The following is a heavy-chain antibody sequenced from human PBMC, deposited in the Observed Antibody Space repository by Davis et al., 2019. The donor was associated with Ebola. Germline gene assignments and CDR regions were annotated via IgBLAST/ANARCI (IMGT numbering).Heavy chain of an antibody. CDR2: IYYSGST. Sequence: MPSETLSLTCTVSGGPVSSGSYYWSWIRQPPGKGLEWIGYIYYSGSTNYNPSLKSRVTISVDTSKNQFSLKLSSVTAADTAVYYCARGSLWFGELAAYYFDYWGQGTLVTVSS. J-gene: IGHJ4*02. V-gene: IGHV4-61*01. CDR3: ARGSLWFGELAAYYFDY. CDR1: GGPVSSGSYY. D-gene: IGHD3-10*01.